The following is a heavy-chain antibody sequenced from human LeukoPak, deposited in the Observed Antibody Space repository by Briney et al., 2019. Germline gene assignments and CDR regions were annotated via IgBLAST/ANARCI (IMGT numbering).Heavy chain of an antibody. D-gene: IGHD3-3*01. CDR1: GYTFTGYY. J-gene: IGHJ4*02. V-gene: IGHV1-2*02. CDR3: ARGVPVLRFLEWLGSSSSGLGYFDY. CDR2: INPNSGGT. Sequence: ASVKVSCKASGYTFTGYYMHWVRQAPGQGLEWMGWINPNSGGTNYAQKFQGRVTMTRDTSISTAYMELSRLRSDDTAVYYCARGVPVLRFLEWLGSSSSGLGYFDYWGQGTLVTVSS.